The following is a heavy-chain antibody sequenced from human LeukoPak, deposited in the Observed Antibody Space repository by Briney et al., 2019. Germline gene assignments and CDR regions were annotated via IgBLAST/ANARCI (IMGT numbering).Heavy chain of an antibody. CDR1: GGSFSSYY. CDR3: ARRVLAAAAESYPYYFDY. J-gene: IGHJ4*02. V-gene: IGHV4-59*08. CDR2: IYYSGST. D-gene: IGHD6-13*01. Sequence: SETLSLTCTVSGGSFSSYYWSWIRQPPGKGLEWIGYIYYSGSTNYNPSLKSRVTISVDTSKNQFSLKLSSVTAADTAVYYCARRVLAAAAESYPYYFDYWRQARLVTVCS.